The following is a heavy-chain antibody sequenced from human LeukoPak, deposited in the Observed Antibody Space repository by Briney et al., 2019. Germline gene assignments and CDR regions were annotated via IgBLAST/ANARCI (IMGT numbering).Heavy chain of an antibody. CDR1: GGTXRSYA. Sequence: ASVKVSCKASGGTXRSYAISWVRQAPGQGLEWMEGIIPIFGTANYAQKFQGRVTITADESTSTAYMELSSLRSEDTAVYYCARDQGYRYGYGDFDYWGQGTLVTVSS. CDR3: ARDQGYRYGYGDFDY. J-gene: IGHJ4*02. V-gene: IGHV1-69*13. CDR2: IIPIFGTA. D-gene: IGHD5-18*01.